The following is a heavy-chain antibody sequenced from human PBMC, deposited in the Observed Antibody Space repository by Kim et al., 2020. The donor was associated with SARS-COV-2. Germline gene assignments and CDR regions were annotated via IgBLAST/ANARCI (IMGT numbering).Heavy chain of an antibody. D-gene: IGHD3-10*01. CDR1: GGSVSSGGYV. J-gene: IGHJ6*02. V-gene: IGHV4-61*08. CDR3: ARARGGHSPYALDV. Sequence: SETLSLTCTVSGGSVSSGGYVWNWIRQTPGKGLEWIGYVSYTGAINYNPSLESRVTISEDKSKNQFFLGLTSGTAADTAIYYSARARGGHSPYALDVWGQGTTVTVFS. CDR2: VSYTGAI.